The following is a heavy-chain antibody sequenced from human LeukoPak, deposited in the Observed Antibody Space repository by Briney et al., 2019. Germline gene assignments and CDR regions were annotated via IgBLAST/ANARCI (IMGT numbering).Heavy chain of an antibody. CDR3: ATEAPNRLGYDSSWYYFDF. J-gene: IGHJ4*02. Sequence: ASVKVSCKVSGYTLSELSIHWVRQAPGKGPEWMGGLDPEDADMFYPQKFQGRVTMTQDTSTDTAYMELKSLTSDDTAIYLCATEAPNRLGYDSSWYYFDFWGQGTLVTVSS. CDR2: LDPEDADM. V-gene: IGHV1-24*01. D-gene: IGHD6-13*01. CDR1: GYTLSELS.